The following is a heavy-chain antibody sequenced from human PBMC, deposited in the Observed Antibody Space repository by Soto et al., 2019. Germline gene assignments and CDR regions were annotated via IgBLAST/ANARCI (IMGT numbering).Heavy chain of an antibody. CDR2: IYYSGST. CDR1: GGSISSSSYY. Sequence: SETLSLTCTVSGGSISSSSYYWGWIRQPPGKGLEWIGSIYYSGSTYYNPSLKSRVTISVDTSKNQFSLKLSSVTAADTAVYYCALYSSGWPPKAPFEPWGQGTLVTV. D-gene: IGHD6-19*01. V-gene: IGHV4-39*01. J-gene: IGHJ5*02. CDR3: ALYSSGWPPKAPFEP.